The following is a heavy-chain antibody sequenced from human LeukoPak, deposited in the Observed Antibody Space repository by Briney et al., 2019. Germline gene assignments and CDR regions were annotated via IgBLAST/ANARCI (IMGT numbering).Heavy chain of an antibody. CDR2: INPSGGST. CDR1: GYTFTSYY. D-gene: IGHD3-9*01. Sequence: GASVKVSCKASGYTFTSYYMHWVRQAPGQGLEWMGIINPSGGSTSYAQKFQGRVTMTRDTSTSTVYMELSSLRSEDTAVYYCARALYYDILTGYYTSFDYWGQGTLVTVSS. V-gene: IGHV1-46*01. J-gene: IGHJ4*02. CDR3: ARALYYDILTGYYTSFDY.